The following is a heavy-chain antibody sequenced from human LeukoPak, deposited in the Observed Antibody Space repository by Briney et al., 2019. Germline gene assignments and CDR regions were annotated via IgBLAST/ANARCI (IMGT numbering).Heavy chain of an antibody. CDR3: AKDLYSGYAIIRFFDY. J-gene: IGHJ4*02. CDR2: ISYDGSNK. D-gene: IGHD5-12*01. V-gene: IGHV3-30*18. Sequence: GGSLRLSCAASGSTFSSYGMHWVRQAPGKGLEWVAVISYDGSNKYYADSVKGRFTISRDNSKNTLYLQMNSLRAEDTAVYYCAKDLYSGYAIIRFFDYWGQGTLVTVSS. CDR1: GSTFSSYG.